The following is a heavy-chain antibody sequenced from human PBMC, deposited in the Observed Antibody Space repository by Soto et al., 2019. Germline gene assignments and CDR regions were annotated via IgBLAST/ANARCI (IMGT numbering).Heavy chain of an antibody. CDR3: SRDFSWIQTNYAYCHFRMDV. Sequence: ASVKVSCKASGYTFTGYYIHWVRQAPGQGLEWMGWINPNRGRTNYARKVQGWVTMTRDTSITTAYMELSRLKSDDTAVYYRSRDFSWIQTNYAYCHFRMDVWGQGTMVTVSS. J-gene: IGHJ6*02. D-gene: IGHD5-18*01. CDR1: GYTFTGYY. CDR2: INPNRGRT. V-gene: IGHV1-2*04.